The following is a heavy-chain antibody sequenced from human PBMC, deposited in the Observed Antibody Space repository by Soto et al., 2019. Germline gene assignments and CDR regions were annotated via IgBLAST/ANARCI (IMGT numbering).Heavy chain of an antibody. CDR3: ARDVLGGRYSMDV. V-gene: IGHV3-64*01. CDR2: ISSNGGST. J-gene: IGHJ6*03. D-gene: IGHD1-26*01. Sequence: QAPGKGLEYVSAISSNGGSTYYANSVKGRFTISRDNSKNTLYLQMGSLRAEDMAVYYCARDVLGGRYSMDVWGQGTTVTVSS.